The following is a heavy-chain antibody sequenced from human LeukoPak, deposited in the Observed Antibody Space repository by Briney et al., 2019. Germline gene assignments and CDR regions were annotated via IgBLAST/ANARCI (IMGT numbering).Heavy chain of an antibody. J-gene: IGHJ4*02. V-gene: IGHV4-39*01. D-gene: IGHD6-13*01. CDR1: GGSISSSSYY. CDR2: IYYSGST. CDR3: ARWSAAAAGTDY. Sequence: PSETLSLTCTVSGGSISSSSYYWGWIRQPPGKGLEWIGSIYYSGSTYYNPSLKSRVTISVDTSKNQFSLKLSSVTAADTAVYYCARWSAAAAGTDYWGQGTLVTVSS.